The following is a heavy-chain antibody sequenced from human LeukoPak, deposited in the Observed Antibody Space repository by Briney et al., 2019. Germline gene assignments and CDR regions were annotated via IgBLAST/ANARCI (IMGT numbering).Heavy chain of an antibody. V-gene: IGHV3-7*01. Sequence: GGSLRLSCAASGFTFSNYWMNWVRQAPGKGLEWVANIKEDGSDKYYVDSVKGRFSISKDNAKNSLYLQMNSLRAEDTAVYYCAKPNNWNDLRYFDYWGQGTLVTVSS. CDR2: IKEDGSDK. CDR3: AKPNNWNDLRYFDY. D-gene: IGHD1-20*01. J-gene: IGHJ4*02. CDR1: GFTFSNYW.